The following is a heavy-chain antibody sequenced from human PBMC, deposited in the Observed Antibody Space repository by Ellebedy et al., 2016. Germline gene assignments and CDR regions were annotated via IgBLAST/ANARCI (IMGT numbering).Heavy chain of an antibody. J-gene: IGHJ4*02. Sequence: SVKVSCXASGGTFSSYAISWVRQAPGQGLEWMGGIIPIFGTANYAQKFQGRVTITADESTSTAYMELSSLRSEDTAVYYCACGAIRGYSYGEADYWGQGTLVTVSS. D-gene: IGHD5-18*01. CDR1: GGTFSSYA. V-gene: IGHV1-69*13. CDR3: ACGAIRGYSYGEADY. CDR2: IIPIFGTA.